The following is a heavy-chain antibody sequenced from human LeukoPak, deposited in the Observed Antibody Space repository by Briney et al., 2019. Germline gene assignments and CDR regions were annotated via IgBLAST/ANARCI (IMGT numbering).Heavy chain of an antibody. Sequence: SETLSLTCTVSGGSISSYYWSWIRQPPGKGLEWIGYISYSGSTNYNPSLKSRVTISVDTSKNQLSLKLSSVTAADTAVYYCASTYYDSSGYEGDYWGQGTLVTVSS. CDR2: ISYSGST. J-gene: IGHJ4*02. CDR1: GGSISSYY. D-gene: IGHD3-22*01. CDR3: ASTYYDSSGYEGDY. V-gene: IGHV4-59*08.